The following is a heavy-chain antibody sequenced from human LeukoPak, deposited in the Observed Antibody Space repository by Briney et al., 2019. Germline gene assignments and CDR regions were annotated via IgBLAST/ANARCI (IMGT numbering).Heavy chain of an antibody. D-gene: IGHD5-12*01. V-gene: IGHV1-2*02. CDR1: GYTFTGYY. J-gene: IGHJ4*02. Sequence: ASVKVSCKASGYTFTGYYMHWVRQAPGQGLEWMGWINPNSGGTNYAQKFQGRVTMTRDTSISTAYMELSRLRSDDTAVYYCARDRPSHSGYDFDYWGQGTLVTASS. CDR2: INPNSGGT. CDR3: ARDRPSHSGYDFDY.